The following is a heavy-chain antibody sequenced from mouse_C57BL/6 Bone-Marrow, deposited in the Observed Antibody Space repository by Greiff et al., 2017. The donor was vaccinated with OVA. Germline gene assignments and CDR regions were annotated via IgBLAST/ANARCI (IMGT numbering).Heavy chain of an antibody. D-gene: IGHD3-2*02. CDR2: IYPRSGNT. V-gene: IGHV1-81*01. CDR1: GYTFTSYG. Sequence: VQLKESGAELARPGASVKLSCKASGYTFTSYGISWVKQRTGQGLEWIGEIYPRSGNTYYNEKFKGKATLTADKSSSTAYMELRSLTSEDSAVYFCAREELRLREAMDYWGQGTSVTVSS. CDR3: AREELRLREAMDY. J-gene: IGHJ4*01.